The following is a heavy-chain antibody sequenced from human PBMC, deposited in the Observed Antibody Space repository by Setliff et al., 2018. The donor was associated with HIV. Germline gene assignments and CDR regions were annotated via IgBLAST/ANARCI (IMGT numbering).Heavy chain of an antibody. CDR3: AREGPPVDVAGRYLQH. V-gene: IGHV3-74*01. Sequence: GGSLRLSCAVSGFTFSNYWMHWVRQVPGKGLEWVSRIKTDSSSTDYADSVKGRFTVSRDNGRNTLYLQMNSLRDEDSAVYHCAREGPPVDVAGRYLQHWGRGTLVTVSS. D-gene: IGHD2-15*01. CDR2: IKTDSSST. CDR1: GFTFSNYW. J-gene: IGHJ1*01.